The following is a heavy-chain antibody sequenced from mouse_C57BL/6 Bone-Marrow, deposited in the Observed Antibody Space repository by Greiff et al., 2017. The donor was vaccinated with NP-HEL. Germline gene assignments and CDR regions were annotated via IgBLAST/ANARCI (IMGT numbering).Heavy chain of an antibody. J-gene: IGHJ3*01. CDR3: ARDYYALRAWFAY. CDR1: GFTFRSYA. V-gene: IGHV5-4*01. D-gene: IGHD1-1*01. CDR2: ISDGGSYT. Sequence: DVKLVESGGGLVKPGGSLNLSCAASGFTFRSYAMSWVRQTPEKRLEWVATISDGGSYTYYPDNVKGRFTISRDNAKNNLYLQMSHLKSEDTAMYYCARDYYALRAWFAYWGQGTLVTVSA.